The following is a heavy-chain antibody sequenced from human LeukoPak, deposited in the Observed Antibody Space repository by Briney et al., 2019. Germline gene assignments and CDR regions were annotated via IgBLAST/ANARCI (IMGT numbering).Heavy chain of an antibody. V-gene: IGHV4-4*07. CDR1: GGSISSYY. Sequence: SETLSLTCTVSGGSISSYYWSWIRQPAGKGLEWIGRIYTRGSTNYNPSLKSRVTMSVDTSKNQFSLKLSSVTAADTAVYYCARDSSGWYGNYYYMDVWGKGTTVTVSS. J-gene: IGHJ6*03. CDR2: IYTRGST. D-gene: IGHD6-19*01. CDR3: ARDSSGWYGNYYYMDV.